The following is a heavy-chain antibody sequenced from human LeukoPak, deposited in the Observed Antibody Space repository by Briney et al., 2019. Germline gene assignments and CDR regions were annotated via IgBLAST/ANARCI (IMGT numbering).Heavy chain of an antibody. D-gene: IGHD1-26*01. J-gene: IGHJ6*03. CDR2: ITSGSSHI. V-gene: IGHV3-21*01. Sequence: GGSLRLSCAASGFTFSSYGMSWVRQAPGQGLEWVSSITSGSSHIYYADSVKGRFTISRDNAKSSLYLQMNSLRAEDTAVYYCARDPYSGSYGADYYYYMDVWGKGTTVTISS. CDR1: GFTFSSYG. CDR3: ARDPYSGSYGADYYYYMDV.